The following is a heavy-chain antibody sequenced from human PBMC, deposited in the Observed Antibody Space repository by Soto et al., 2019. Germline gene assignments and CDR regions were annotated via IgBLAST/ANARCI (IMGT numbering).Heavy chain of an antibody. J-gene: IGHJ4*02. Sequence: SETLSLTCTVSGGSISSGDYYWSWIRQPPGKGLEWIGYIYYSGSTYYNPSLKSRVTISVDTSKNQFSLKLSSVTAADTAVYYCARVKGNEFDYWGQGTLVPSPQ. V-gene: IGHV4-30-4*01. CDR3: ARVKGNEFDY. CDR2: IYYSGST. CDR1: GGSISSGDYY. D-gene: IGHD1-1*01.